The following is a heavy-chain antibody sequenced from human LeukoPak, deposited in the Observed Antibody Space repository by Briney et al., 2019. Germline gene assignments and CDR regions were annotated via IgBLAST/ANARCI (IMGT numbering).Heavy chain of an antibody. J-gene: IGHJ4*02. CDR2: IYYSGST. Sequence: SETLSLTCTVSGGSISSYYWSWIRQPPGKGLEWIGYIYYSGSTNYNPSLKSRVTISVDTSKNQFSLKLSSVTAADTAVYYCARGVDGGYDWGYWGQGTLVTVSS. D-gene: IGHD5-12*01. CDR1: GGSISSYY. V-gene: IGHV4-59*01. CDR3: ARGVDGGYDWGY.